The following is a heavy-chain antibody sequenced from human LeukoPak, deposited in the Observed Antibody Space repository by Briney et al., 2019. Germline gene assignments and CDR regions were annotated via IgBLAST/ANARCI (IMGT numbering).Heavy chain of an antibody. CDR3: ARDRGSSGWLPDY. D-gene: IGHD6-19*01. CDR1: GYSISNGYY. Sequence: SETLSLTCTVSGYSISNGYYWGWIRQPPGKGLEWIGTIYHGGSTYYNPSLKSRVTISVDTSKNQFSLKLSSVTAADTAVYYCARDRGSSGWLPDYWGQGTLVTVSS. J-gene: IGHJ4*02. V-gene: IGHV4-38-2*02. CDR2: IYHGGST.